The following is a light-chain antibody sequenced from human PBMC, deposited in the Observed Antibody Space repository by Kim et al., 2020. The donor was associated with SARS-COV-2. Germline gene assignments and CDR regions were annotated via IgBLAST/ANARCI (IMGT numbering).Light chain of an antibody. J-gene: IGLJ2*01. V-gene: IGLV1-51*01. Sequence: QSVLTQPPSVSAAPGQKVTISCSGSSSNIANNYVSWYQQLPGTAPKLLIYDNNERPSGIPDRFSGSKSGTSATLGTTGLQTGDEADYYCGTWDSSLTAVLFGGGTQLTVL. CDR2: DNN. CDR3: GTWDSSLTAVL. CDR1: SSNIANNY.